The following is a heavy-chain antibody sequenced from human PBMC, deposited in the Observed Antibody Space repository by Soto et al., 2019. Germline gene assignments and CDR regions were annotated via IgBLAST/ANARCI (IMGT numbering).Heavy chain of an antibody. V-gene: IGHV4-34*01. Sequence: SETLSLTCAVYGGSFSGYYWSWIRQPPGKGLEWIGEINHSGSTNYNPSLKSRVTISVDTSKNQFSLKLSSVTAADTAVYYCVRGLWYYDILTGYRNWYFDLWGRGTLVTVSS. CDR2: INHSGST. CDR1: GGSFSGYY. D-gene: IGHD3-9*01. CDR3: VRGLWYYDILTGYRNWYFDL. J-gene: IGHJ2*01.